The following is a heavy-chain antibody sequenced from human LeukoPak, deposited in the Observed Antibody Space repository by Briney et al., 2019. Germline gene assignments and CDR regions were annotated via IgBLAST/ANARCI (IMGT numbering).Heavy chain of an antibody. CDR3: ATSPRYKQQLGYFDY. J-gene: IGHJ4*02. V-gene: IGHV3-30-3*01. Sequence: GGSLRLSCAASGLTFSSYAMHWVRQAPGKGLEWVAVISYDEINKYYADSVKGRFTISRDNSKNTLYLQMNSPRAEDTAVYYCATSPRYKQQLGYFDYWGQGTLVTVSS. CDR1: GLTFSSYA. D-gene: IGHD6-13*01. CDR2: ISYDEINK.